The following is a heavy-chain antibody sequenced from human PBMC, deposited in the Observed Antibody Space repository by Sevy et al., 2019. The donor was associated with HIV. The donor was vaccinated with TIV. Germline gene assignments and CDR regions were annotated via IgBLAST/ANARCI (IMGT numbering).Heavy chain of an antibody. J-gene: IGHJ3*02. CDR2: ISTSGSTT. CDR3: ARDQTYRPNGGDSDDAFDI. V-gene: IGHV3-11*04. D-gene: IGHD2-21*02. Sequence: GGSLRLSCAASGISFSDHYMSWVRQAPGKGLEGISYISTSGSTTYYADSVKGRLTNSRDKVKKSRYLQMNSLTVEDTGVYYCARDQTYRPNGGDSDDAFDIWGRGTMVTVSS. CDR1: GISFSDHY.